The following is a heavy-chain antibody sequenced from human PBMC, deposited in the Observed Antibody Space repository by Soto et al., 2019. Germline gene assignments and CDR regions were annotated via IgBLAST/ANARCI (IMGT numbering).Heavy chain of an antibody. J-gene: IGHJ6*02. CDR3: ASLAVGSSGWYDDYYYGMDV. CDR1: GGSISSYY. CDR2: IYYSGST. D-gene: IGHD6-19*01. V-gene: IGHV4-59*01. Sequence: PSETLSLTCTVSGGSISSYYWSWIRQPPGKGLEWIGYIYYSGSTNYNPSLKSRVTISVDTSKNQFSMRLSSVTAADTAVYYCASLAVGSSGWYDDYYYGMDVWGQGTTVTVSS.